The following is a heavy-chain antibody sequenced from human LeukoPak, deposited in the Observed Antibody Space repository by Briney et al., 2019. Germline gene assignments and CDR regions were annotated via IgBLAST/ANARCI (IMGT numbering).Heavy chain of an antibody. Sequence: VASVKVSCKASGYTFTSYDINWVRQATGQGLEGMGWMNPNSGNTGYAQKFQGRVTITRNTSISTAYMELSSLRSEDTAVYYCARVRPWDGYNPYYFDYWGQGTLVTVSS. CDR2: MNPNSGNT. D-gene: IGHD5-24*01. J-gene: IGHJ4*02. V-gene: IGHV1-8*03. CDR1: GYTFTSYD. CDR3: ARVRPWDGYNPYYFDY.